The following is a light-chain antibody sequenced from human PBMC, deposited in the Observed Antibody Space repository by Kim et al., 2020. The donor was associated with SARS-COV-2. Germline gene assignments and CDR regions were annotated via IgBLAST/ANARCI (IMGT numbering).Light chain of an antibody. CDR1: SGSIASNY. J-gene: IGLJ3*02. CDR3: QSYDSSKHAV. Sequence: NFMLTQPLSVSESPGKTVTISCTRSSGSIASNYVQWYQQRPGSAPTTVIYEDNQRPSGVPDRFSGSIDSSSNSASLTISGLKTEDEADYYCQSYDSSKHAVFGGGTQLTVL. V-gene: IGLV6-57*03. CDR2: EDN.